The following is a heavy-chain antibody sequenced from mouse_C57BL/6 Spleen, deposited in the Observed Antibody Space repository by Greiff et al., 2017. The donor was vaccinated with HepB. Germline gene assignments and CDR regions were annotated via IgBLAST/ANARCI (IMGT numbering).Heavy chain of an antibody. D-gene: IGHD2-4*01. CDR3: ARDDYDGGAWFAY. CDR1: GYTFTSYW. V-gene: IGHV1-53*01. J-gene: IGHJ3*01. CDR2: INPSNGGT. Sequence: VQLQQSGTELVKPGASVKLSCKASGYTFTSYWMHWVKQRPGQGLEWIGNINPSNGGTNYNEKFKSKATLTVDKSSSTAYMQLSSLTSEDSAVYYCARDDYDGGAWFAYWGQGTLVTVSA.